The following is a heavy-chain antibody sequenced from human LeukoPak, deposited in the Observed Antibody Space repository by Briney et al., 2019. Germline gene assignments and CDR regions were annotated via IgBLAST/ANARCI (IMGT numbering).Heavy chain of an antibody. CDR2: ISGSGGST. D-gene: IGHD6-13*01. V-gene: IGHV3-23*01. CDR3: AKVADSSIWYFDC. J-gene: IGHJ4*02. CDR1: GFTFSSYA. Sequence: GGSLRLSCAAYGFTFSSYAMCWVRQAPGKGLEWVSAISGSGGSTYYADSVKGRFTISRDNSKNTLYLQMNSLRAEDTAVYYCAKVADSSIWYFDCWGQGTLVTVSS.